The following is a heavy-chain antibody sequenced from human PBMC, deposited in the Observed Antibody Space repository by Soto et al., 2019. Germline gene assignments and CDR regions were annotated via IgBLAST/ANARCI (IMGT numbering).Heavy chain of an antibody. CDR3: ARDQSGQKTHWYHYYGMDV. D-gene: IGHD5-12*01. CDR2: IYYSGST. CDR1: GGSISSGGYY. V-gene: IGHV4-31*03. J-gene: IGHJ6*02. Sequence: SETLSLTCTVSGGSISSGGYYWSWIRQHPGKGLEWIGYIYYSGSTYYNPSLKSRVTISVDTSKNQFSLKLSSVTAADTAVYYCARDQSGQKTHWYHYYGMDVWGQGTTVTVSS.